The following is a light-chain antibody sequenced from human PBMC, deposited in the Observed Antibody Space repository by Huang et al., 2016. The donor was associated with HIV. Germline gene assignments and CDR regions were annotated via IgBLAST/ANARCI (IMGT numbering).Light chain of an antibody. CDR1: QGISSY. Sequence: IQLTQSPSSLSASVGDRVTITCRPSQGISSYLAWYQQKPGKAPKVLIYAVSTLQSGVPSSFSGSGSGTDFTLTISSLQPEDFATYYCQQLNSYPRTFGQGTKVEIK. CDR2: AVS. V-gene: IGKV1-9*01. CDR3: QQLNSYPRT. J-gene: IGKJ1*01.